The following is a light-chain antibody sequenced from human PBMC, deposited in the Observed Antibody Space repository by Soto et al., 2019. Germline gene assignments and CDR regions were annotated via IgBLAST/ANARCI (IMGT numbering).Light chain of an antibody. J-gene: IGLJ1*01. CDR1: SSNVGSNT. Sequence: QSVLTQPPSASATPGQGVTISCSGSSSNVGSNTGNWYQQLPGTAPKLLIYSNNQRPSGVPDRFSGSKSGTSASLAISGLQSEDEADYYCAAWDDSLNGLYVFGTGTKVTVL. V-gene: IGLV1-44*01. CDR2: SNN. CDR3: AAWDDSLNGLYV.